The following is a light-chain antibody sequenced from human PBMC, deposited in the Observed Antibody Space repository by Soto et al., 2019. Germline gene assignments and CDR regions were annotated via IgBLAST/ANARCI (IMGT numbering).Light chain of an antibody. Sequence: DVVMTQSPLSLPVTLGQSASISCRSSQSVVYSDGIAYLTWFQQRPGQSPRRLIYRVSNRDSGVPDRFGGSGSGTDFTLKISRVEAEDVGVYYCMQGTHWPPTFGRGTKVEIK. V-gene: IGKV2-30*01. J-gene: IGKJ1*01. CDR3: MQGTHWPPT. CDR1: QSVVYSDGIAY. CDR2: RVS.